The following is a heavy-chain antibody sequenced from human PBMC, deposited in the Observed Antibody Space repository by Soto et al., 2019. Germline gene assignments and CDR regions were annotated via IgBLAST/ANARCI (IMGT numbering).Heavy chain of an antibody. CDR1: GFTFSSYA. J-gene: IGHJ4*02. D-gene: IGHD4-4*01. Sequence: EVQLLESGGGLVQPGGSLRLSCAASGFTFSSYAMSWVRQAPGKGLEWVSAISGSGGSTYYAGSVKGRFTISRDNSKNTLYLQMNSLIAEDTAVDYCATVPIYRNFSWRDYWGQGTLVTVSS. V-gene: IGHV3-23*01. CDR2: ISGSGGST. CDR3: ATVPIYRNFSWRDY.